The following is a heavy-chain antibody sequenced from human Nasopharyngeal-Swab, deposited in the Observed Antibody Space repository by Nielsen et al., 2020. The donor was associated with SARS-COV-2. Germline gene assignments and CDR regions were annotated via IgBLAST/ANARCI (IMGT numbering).Heavy chain of an antibody. Sequence: SETLSLTCAVYGGFFRGFYWSWIRQPPGKGLGWIGEINDSGSTNYNPSLTSRVTMSLDTSKSQFSLKLNSVTAADTAVYYCARGLRKVPIFPASQYYFDYWGQGTLVTVSS. CDR1: GGFFRGFY. J-gene: IGHJ4*02. D-gene: IGHD3-9*01. CDR2: INDSGST. CDR3: ARGLRKVPIFPASQYYFDY. V-gene: IGHV4-34*01.